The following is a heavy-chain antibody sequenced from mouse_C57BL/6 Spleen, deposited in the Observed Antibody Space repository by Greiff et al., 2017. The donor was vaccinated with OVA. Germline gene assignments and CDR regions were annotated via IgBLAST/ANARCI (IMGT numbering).Heavy chain of an antibody. CDR1: GYTFTSYW. CDR2: IYPSDSET. V-gene: IGHV1-61*01. D-gene: IGHD1-3*01. Sequence: VQLQQPGAELVRPGSSVKLSCKASGYTFTSYWMDWVQQRPGQGLEWIGNIYPSDSETHYNQKFTDKATLTVDKSSSTAYMQLSSLTSEDYAVYYCGREAIKGFAYWGQGTLVTVSA. CDR3: GREAIKGFAY. J-gene: IGHJ3*01.